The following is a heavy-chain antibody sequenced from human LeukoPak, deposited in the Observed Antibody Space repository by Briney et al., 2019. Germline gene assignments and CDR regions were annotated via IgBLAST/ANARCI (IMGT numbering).Heavy chain of an antibody. J-gene: IGHJ6*03. Sequence: GESLKISFKGSGYSFTSYWIGWVRPMPEKGLEWMGIIYPGGSDTRYSPSFQGQVTISADKSISTAYLQWSSLKASDTAMYYCARHMYYGGDYMDVWGKGTTVTISS. D-gene: IGHD3-3*01. CDR2: IYPGGSDT. CDR3: ARHMYYGGDYMDV. V-gene: IGHV5-51*01. CDR1: GYSFTSYW.